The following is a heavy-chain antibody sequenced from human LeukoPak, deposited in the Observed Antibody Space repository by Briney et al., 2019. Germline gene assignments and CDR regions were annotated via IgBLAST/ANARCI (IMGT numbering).Heavy chain of an antibody. V-gene: IGHV3-21*01. CDR3: ARGGPAAGRFDY. CDR2: ISTSSSYI. J-gene: IGHJ4*02. CDR1: GFTFSRYS. D-gene: IGHD6-13*01. Sequence: PGGSLRLSCAASGFTFSRYSMNWVRQAPGKGLEWVSSISTSSSYIHYADSVKGRFTISRDNAKISLHLQMNSLRAEDTAVYYCARGGPAAGRFDYWGQGTLVTVSS.